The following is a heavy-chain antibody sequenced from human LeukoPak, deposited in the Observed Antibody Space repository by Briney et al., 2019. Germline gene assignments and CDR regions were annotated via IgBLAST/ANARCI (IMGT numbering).Heavy chain of an antibody. Sequence: GASVNVSCKASGYTFTSYDINWVRQATGQGLEWMGWMNPNNGNTDYAQKFQDRVTLTRNTSISTAYMELSSLRSEDTAVYYCTRGGPVAGTHKYFQHWGQGTLVTVSS. CDR2: MNPNNGNT. J-gene: IGHJ1*01. D-gene: IGHD6-19*01. CDR3: TRGGPVAGTHKYFQH. V-gene: IGHV1-8*01. CDR1: GYTFTSYD.